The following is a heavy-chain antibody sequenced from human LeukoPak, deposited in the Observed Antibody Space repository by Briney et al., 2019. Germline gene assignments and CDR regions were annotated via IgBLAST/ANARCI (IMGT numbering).Heavy chain of an antibody. CDR3: ARHRTGTTADY. J-gene: IGHJ4*02. CDR1: GGSISSYY. V-gene: IGHV4-59*08. CDR2: ISYSGST. D-gene: IGHD1-7*01. Sequence: SETLSLTCTVSGGSISSYYCSWIRQSPGKGLEWIGYISYSGSTNYNPSLKSRVTISLDTSNNHFSLNLRSVTAADTAVYFCARHRTGTTADYWGQGTPVTVSS.